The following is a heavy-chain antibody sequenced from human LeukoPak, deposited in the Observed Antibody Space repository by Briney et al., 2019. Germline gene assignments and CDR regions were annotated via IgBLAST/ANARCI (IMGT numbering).Heavy chain of an antibody. Sequence: SETLSFTCTVSGGSISSYYWSWIRQPPGKGLEWIGYIYYSGSTNYNPSLKSRVTISVDTSKNQFSLKLSSVTAADTAVYYCARISPYKYSYGVIDYWGQGTLVTVSS. V-gene: IGHV4-59*01. CDR2: IYYSGST. J-gene: IGHJ4*02. D-gene: IGHD5-18*01. CDR3: ARISPYKYSYGVIDY. CDR1: GGSISSYY.